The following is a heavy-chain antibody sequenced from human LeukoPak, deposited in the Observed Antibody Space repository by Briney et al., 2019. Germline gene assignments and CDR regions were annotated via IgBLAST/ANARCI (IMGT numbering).Heavy chain of an antibody. Sequence: ASVKVSCKGSGYTFTGYYMHWVRQAPGQGLEWMGRINPNSGGTNYAQKFQGRVTMTRDTSISTAYMELSRLRSDDTAVYYCARARGYCSGGSCYGPFDPWGQGTLVTVSS. V-gene: IGHV1-2*06. D-gene: IGHD2-15*01. CDR2: INPNSGGT. J-gene: IGHJ5*02. CDR3: ARARGYCSGGSCYGPFDP. CDR1: GYTFTGYY.